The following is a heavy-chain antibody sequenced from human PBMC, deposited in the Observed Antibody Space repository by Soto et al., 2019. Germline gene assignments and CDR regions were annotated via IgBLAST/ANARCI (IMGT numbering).Heavy chain of an antibody. V-gene: IGHV4-39*01. Sequence: QLQLQESGPGLVKPSETLSLTCTVSGGSFSSSTYYWGWIRQPPGKGLEWIGSMYSGGNTYYNPSLKSRVTVSVDTSKNHFPLKLTSVIAADTAMYYCARQPYDSTGYYYGAWGQGTLVTVSS. CDR3: ARQPYDSTGYYYGA. J-gene: IGHJ5*02. CDR1: GGSFSSSTYY. D-gene: IGHD3-22*01. CDR2: MYSGGNT.